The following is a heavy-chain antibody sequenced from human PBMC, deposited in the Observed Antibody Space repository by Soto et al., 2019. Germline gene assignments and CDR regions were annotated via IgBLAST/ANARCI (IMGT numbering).Heavy chain of an antibody. CDR2: IYYSGST. D-gene: IGHD3-10*01. Sequence: QVQLQESGPGLVKPSETLSLTCTVSGGSVSSGSYYWSWIRQPPGKGLEWIGYIYYSGSTNYNPSLKSRVTISVDTSKNQFSLKLSSVTAADTAVYYCARDLGYGSGMGRGYWGQGTLVTVSS. CDR1: GGSVSSGSYY. CDR3: ARDLGYGSGMGRGY. J-gene: IGHJ4*02. V-gene: IGHV4-61*01.